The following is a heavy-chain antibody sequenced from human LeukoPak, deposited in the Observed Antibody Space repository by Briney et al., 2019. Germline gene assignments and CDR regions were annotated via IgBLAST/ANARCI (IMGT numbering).Heavy chain of an antibody. CDR2: IYHSGST. CDR1: GYSISSGYY. Sequence: SETLSLTCTVSGYSISSGYYWGWIRQPPGKGLEWIGSIYHSGSTYYNPSLKSRVTISVDTSKNQFSLKLSSVTAADTAVYYCAREGYTVTNSYWYFDLWGRGTLVTVSS. CDR3: AREGYTVTNSYWYFDL. V-gene: IGHV4-38-2*02. D-gene: IGHD4-17*01. J-gene: IGHJ2*01.